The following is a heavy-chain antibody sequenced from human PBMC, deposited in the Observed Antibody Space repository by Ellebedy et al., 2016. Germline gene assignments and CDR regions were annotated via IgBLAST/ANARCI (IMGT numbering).Heavy chain of an antibody. CDR3: ASRSRQTYSSSWSGYFDY. V-gene: IGHV4-34*01. Sequence: SETLSLXCAVYGGSFSGYYWSWIRQPPGKGLEWIGEINHSGSTNYNPSLKSRVTISVDTSKNQFSLKLSSVTAADTAVYYCASRSRQTYSSSWSGYFDYWGQGTLVTVSS. CDR2: INHSGST. D-gene: IGHD6-13*01. CDR1: GGSFSGYY. J-gene: IGHJ4*02.